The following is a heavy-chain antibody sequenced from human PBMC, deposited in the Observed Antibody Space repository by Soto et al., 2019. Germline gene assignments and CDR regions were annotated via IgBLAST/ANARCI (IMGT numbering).Heavy chain of an antibody. D-gene: IGHD3-10*01. CDR3: AKDGIYGSGSYYPLGVRYGMDV. CDR1: GFTFSSYG. J-gene: IGHJ6*02. V-gene: IGHV3-30*18. CDR2: ISYDGSNK. Sequence: PGGSLRLSCAASGFTFSSYGMHWVRQAPGKGLEWVAVISYDGSNKYYADTVKGRFTISRDNSKNTLYMQINKLRAENTDEYYCAKDGIYGSGSYYPLGVRYGMDVWGQGTTVTVSS.